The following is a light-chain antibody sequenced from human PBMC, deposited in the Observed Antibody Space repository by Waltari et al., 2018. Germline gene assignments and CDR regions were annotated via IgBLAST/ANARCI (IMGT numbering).Light chain of an antibody. J-gene: IGKJ4*01. CDR3: HQVNSYPLT. V-gene: IGKV1-9*01. CDR2: AAS. Sequence: DIQLTQSPSFLSASVGDRVTITCRASQGISSYLTWFQQKPGKAPKLLIYAASTLQSGVPSRFSDSGSGTEFTLTISSLQPEDFATYYCHQVNSYPLTFGGGTKVEIK. CDR1: QGISSY.